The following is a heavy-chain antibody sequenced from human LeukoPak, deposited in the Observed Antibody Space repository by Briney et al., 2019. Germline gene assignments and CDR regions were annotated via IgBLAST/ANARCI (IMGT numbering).Heavy chain of an antibody. CDR2: ISAYNGNT. Sequence: ASVKVSCKASGYTFTSYGISWVRQAPGQGLEWMGWISAYNGNTNYAQKLQGRVTTTTDTSTSTAYMELRSLRSDDTAVYYCARVAGGYVYYYYGMDVWGQGTTVTVSS. CDR1: GYTFTSYG. V-gene: IGHV1-18*01. D-gene: IGHD5-12*01. J-gene: IGHJ6*02. CDR3: ARVAGGYVYYYYGMDV.